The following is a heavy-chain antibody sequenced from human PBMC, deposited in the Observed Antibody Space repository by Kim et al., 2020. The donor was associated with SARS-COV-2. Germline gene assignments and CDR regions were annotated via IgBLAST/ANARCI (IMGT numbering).Heavy chain of an antibody. CDR2: INWNGGST. CDR3: ARDGGSRGRGYYYDFDY. Sequence: GGSLRLSCAASGFTFDDYGMSWVRQAPGKGLEWVSGINWNGGSTGYADSVKGRFTISRDNAKNSLYLQMNSLRAEDTALYHCARDGGSRGRGYYYDFDYWGQGTLLTVSS. D-gene: IGHD3-22*01. CDR1: GFTFDDYG. V-gene: IGHV3-20*01. J-gene: IGHJ4*02.